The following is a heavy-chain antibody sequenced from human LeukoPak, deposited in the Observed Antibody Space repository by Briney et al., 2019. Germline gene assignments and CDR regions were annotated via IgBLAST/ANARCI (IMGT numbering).Heavy chain of an antibody. CDR2: ITSSSITI. Sequence: GGSLRLSCAASGFTFSNYSMNWVRQAPGKGLEWVSYITSSSITIYYADSVKGRFTISRDNAKNSLSLQMNSLRAEDTAVYYCARVSSNPGLYYYYYMDVWGIGTTVIVSS. V-gene: IGHV3-48*04. CDR3: ARVSSNPGLYYYYYMDV. CDR1: GFTFSNYS. J-gene: IGHJ6*03. D-gene: IGHD4-11*01.